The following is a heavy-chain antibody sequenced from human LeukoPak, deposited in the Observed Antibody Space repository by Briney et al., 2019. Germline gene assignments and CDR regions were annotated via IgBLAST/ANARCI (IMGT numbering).Heavy chain of an antibody. J-gene: IGHJ6*03. Sequence: SETLSLTCTVSGGSISSYYWSWIRQPAGKGLEWIGRIYTSGSTNYNPSLKSRVTISVDTSKNQFSLKLSSVTAADTAVYYCARGVNGSGSYFLWYYYMDVWGKGTTVTISS. CDR1: GGSISSYY. V-gene: IGHV4-4*07. D-gene: IGHD3-10*01. CDR2: IYTSGST. CDR3: ARGVNGSGSYFLWYYYMDV.